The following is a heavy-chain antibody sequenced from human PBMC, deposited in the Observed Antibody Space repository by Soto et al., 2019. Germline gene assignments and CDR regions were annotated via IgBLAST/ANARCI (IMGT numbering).Heavy chain of an antibody. D-gene: IGHD5-12*01. J-gene: IGHJ4*02. CDR1: GYTFTNYG. CDR3: ARGGSGYEDY. CDR2: INGYNGNT. Sequence: GPEVKKPGASVKVSCKASGYTFTNYGISWVRQAPGQGLEWLGWINGYNGNTDYAQKIQDRVTMTTDTSTTTAYLELRSLAFDDTAVYYCARGGSGYEDYWGQGTLVTVSS. V-gene: IGHV1-18*01.